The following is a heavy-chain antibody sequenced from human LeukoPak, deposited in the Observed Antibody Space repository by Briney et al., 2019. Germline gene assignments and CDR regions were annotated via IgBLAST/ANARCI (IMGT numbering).Heavy chain of an antibody. CDR1: GASMSSSY. D-gene: IGHD3-10*01. CDR2: IYTSGVT. V-gene: IGHV4-4*07. Sequence: SETLSLTCTVSGASMSSSYWSWIRQPAGKGLEWIRRIYTSGVTSYNPSLKSRVIMSIDASKNQFSLNLSSVIAADTAVYYCSRGSYNSWSWGQGTLVTVSS. J-gene: IGHJ5*02. CDR3: SRGSYNSWS.